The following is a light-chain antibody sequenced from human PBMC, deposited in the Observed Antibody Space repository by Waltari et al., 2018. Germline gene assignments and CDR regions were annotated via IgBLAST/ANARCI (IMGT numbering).Light chain of an antibody. CDR2: DND. CDR1: SSNIGRNY. V-gene: IGLV1-51*01. CDR3: SSYAGSSVFI. Sequence: QSVLTQPPSVSAAPGQKVTISCSGGSSNIGRNYVSWYQQPPGTAPQLLIYDNDRRPSGITERFSGSKAGSTASLTSSGLQAEDEADYYCSSYAGSSVFIFGGGTKLTVL. J-gene: IGLJ2*01.